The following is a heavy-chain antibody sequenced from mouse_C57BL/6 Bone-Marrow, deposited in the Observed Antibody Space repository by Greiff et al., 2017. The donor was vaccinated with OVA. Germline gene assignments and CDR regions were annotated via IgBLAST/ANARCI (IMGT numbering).Heavy chain of an antibody. CDR2: ISDGGSYT. J-gene: IGHJ2*01. V-gene: IGHV5-4*03. CDR3: ARGNDYSYYFDY. CDR1: GFTFSSYA. Sequence: EVKVVESGGGLVKPGGSLKLSCAASGFTFSSYAMSWVRQTPEKRLEWVATISDGGSYTYYPDNVKGRFTISRDNAKNNLYLQMSHLKSEDTAMYYCARGNDYSYYFDYWGQGTTLTVSS. D-gene: IGHD2-4*01.